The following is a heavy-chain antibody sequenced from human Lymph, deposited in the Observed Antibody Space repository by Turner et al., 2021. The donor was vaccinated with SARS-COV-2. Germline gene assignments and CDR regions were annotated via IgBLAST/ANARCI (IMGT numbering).Heavy chain of an antibody. CDR3: ARAWGRYSYGFDY. D-gene: IGHD5-18*01. CDR2: IYGGGST. J-gene: IGHJ4*02. CDR1: GFTVSSSY. V-gene: IGHV3-66*01. Sequence: EVQLVESGGGLVQPGGSLRLSCAASGFTVSSSYMSWVRQAPGKGLEWVSVIYGGGSTYCADSVKGRFTISRDNSKNTLYLQMNSLRAEDTAVYYCARAWGRYSYGFDYWGQGTLVTVSS.